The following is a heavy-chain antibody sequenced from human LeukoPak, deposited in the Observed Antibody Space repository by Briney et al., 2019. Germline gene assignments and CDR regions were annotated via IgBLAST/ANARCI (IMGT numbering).Heavy chain of an antibody. CDR1: GYTFTGYY. V-gene: IGHV1-2*02. Sequence: ASVKVSCKASGYTFTGYYMHWVRQAPGQGLEWMGWINPNSGGTNYAQKFQGRVTMTRDTSISTAYMELSRLRSDDTAVYHCARVPDFWSGYYYFDYWGQGTLVTVSS. CDR2: INPNSGGT. J-gene: IGHJ4*02. CDR3: ARVPDFWSGYYYFDY. D-gene: IGHD3-3*01.